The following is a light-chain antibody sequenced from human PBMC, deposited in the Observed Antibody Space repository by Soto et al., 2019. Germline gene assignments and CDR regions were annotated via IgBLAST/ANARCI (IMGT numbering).Light chain of an antibody. CDR3: QQYNNWPWT. V-gene: IGKV3-15*01. CDR2: GAS. J-gene: IGKJ1*01. CDR1: QSVTSN. Sequence: MTPSPATLSVSPGERATLSCRASQSVTSNLAWYQQKPGQAPRLLIYGASTRATGIPARFSGSGSGTEFTLTISSLQSEDFAVYYCQQYNNWPWTFGQGTKVDIK.